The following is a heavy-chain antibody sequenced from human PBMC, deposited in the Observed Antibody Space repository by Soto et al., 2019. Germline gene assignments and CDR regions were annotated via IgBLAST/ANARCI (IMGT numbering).Heavy chain of an antibody. Sequence: QVQLVESGGGVVQPGMSLRLSCGASRLTFSSYGMHWVRQAPGKGLEWVALISYDESKKYYADSVKGRFTISRDNSKNTLYLQMDSLRAEDTAVYYCAKGRRRVSYGYDAFDMWGQGTMVTVSS. J-gene: IGHJ3*02. CDR3: AKGRRRVSYGYDAFDM. CDR2: ISYDESKK. V-gene: IGHV3-30*18. CDR1: RLTFSSYG. D-gene: IGHD5-18*01.